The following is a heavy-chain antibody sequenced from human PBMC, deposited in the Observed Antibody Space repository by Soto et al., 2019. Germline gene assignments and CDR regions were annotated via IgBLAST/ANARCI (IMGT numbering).Heavy chain of an antibody. CDR2: ISWNSGSI. Sequence: EVQLVESGGGFVQPGRSLRLSCAASGFTFDDYAMHWVRQAPGKGLEWVSGISWNSGSIGYADSVKGRFTISRDNAKNSLYLQMNSLRAEDTALYYCAKDKSFGGCSGGSCYSYFDYWGQGTLVTVSS. CDR1: GFTFDDYA. CDR3: AKDKSFGGCSGGSCYSYFDY. V-gene: IGHV3-9*01. J-gene: IGHJ4*02. D-gene: IGHD2-15*01.